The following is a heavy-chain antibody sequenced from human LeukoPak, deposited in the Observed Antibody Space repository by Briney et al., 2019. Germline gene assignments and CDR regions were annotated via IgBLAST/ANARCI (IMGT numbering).Heavy chain of an antibody. D-gene: IGHD3-22*01. CDR1: GFSFASYG. CDR2: ISSDSLIT. V-gene: IGHV3-48*01. Sequence: PGGSLRLSCLAAGFSFASYGMSWLRQAPGKGLEWLSYISSDSLITEYADSVKGRFTISRDNAQRSLALQMNSLRAEDTAVYYCARVLQNYDTGSGYYYYYYMDVWGKGTTATVSS. CDR3: ARVLQNYDTGSGYYYYYYMDV. J-gene: IGHJ6*03.